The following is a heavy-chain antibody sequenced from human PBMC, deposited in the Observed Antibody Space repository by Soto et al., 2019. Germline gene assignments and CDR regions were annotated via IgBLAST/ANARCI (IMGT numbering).Heavy chain of an antibody. CDR1: GFTFSDYY. CDR2: ISSSGSTI. J-gene: IGHJ6*03. Sequence: GGSLRLSCAASGFTFSDYYMSWIRQAPGKGLEWVSYISSSGSTIYYADSVKGRFTISRDNAKNSLYLQMNSLRAEDTAVYYCARGARITIFGVVIEGANYYMDVWGKGTTVTVSS. D-gene: IGHD3-3*01. CDR3: ARGARITIFGVVIEGANYYMDV. V-gene: IGHV3-11*01.